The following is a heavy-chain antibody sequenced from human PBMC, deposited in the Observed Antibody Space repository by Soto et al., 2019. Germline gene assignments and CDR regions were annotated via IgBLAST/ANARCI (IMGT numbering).Heavy chain of an antibody. CDR2: FSSGGGGT. J-gene: IGHJ4*02. D-gene: IGHD2-15*01. V-gene: IGHV3-23*01. Sequence: EVQLLESGGGLLQPGGSLRLSCTASGFTFSNYAMSWVRQAPGKGLEWVSTFSSGGGGTYYADSLKGRFTISRDNSKNPPSLQMNSLRAEDTAVYYCPKAKRYCSGANCFTFDYWGLGTLVTVSS. CDR3: PKAKRYCSGANCFTFDY. CDR1: GFTFSNYA.